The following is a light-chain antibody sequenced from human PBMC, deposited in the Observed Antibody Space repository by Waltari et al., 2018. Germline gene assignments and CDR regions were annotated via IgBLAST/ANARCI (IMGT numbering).Light chain of an antibody. Sequence: QSVLTQPPSVSGAPGQRVTISCTGSSSNIGAGFDVHWYQRLPRTAPKLLIYGNTNRPSGVPDRFSGSKSGTSASLAITGLQAEDEADYYCQSYDGSLSGSRVFGGGTKVTVL. V-gene: IGLV1-40*01. CDR1: SSNIGAGFD. CDR3: QSYDGSLSGSRV. J-gene: IGLJ3*02. CDR2: GNT.